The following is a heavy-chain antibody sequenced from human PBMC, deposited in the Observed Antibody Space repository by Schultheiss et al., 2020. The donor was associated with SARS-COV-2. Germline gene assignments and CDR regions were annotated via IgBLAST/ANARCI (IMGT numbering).Heavy chain of an antibody. Sequence: GGSLRLSCAASGFTFSSYGMHWVRQAPGKGLEWVAVISYDGSNKYYADSVKGRFTISRDNSKNTLYLQMNSLRAEDTAVYYCAKQGNAAAAGMGDYWGQGTLVTVSS. J-gene: IGHJ4*02. D-gene: IGHD6-13*01. V-gene: IGHV3-30*18. CDR1: GFTFSSYG. CDR2: ISYDGSNK. CDR3: AKQGNAAAAGMGDY.